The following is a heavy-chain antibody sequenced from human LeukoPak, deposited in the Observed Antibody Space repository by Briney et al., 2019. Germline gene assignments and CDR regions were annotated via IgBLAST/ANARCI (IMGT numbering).Heavy chain of an antibody. CDR3: ARGRDTSGSYPIDY. J-gene: IGHJ4*02. CDR2: ISSSSSYI. Sequence: PGGSLGLSCAASGFTFSSYSMNWVRQAPGKGLEWVSSISSSSSYIYYADSVKGRFTISRDNAKNSLYLQMNSLRAEDTAVYYCARGRDTSGSYPIDYWGQGTLVTVSS. D-gene: IGHD1-26*01. V-gene: IGHV3-21*01. CDR1: GFTFSSYS.